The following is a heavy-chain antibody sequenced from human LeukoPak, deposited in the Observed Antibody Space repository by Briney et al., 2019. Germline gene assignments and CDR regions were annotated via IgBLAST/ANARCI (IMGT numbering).Heavy chain of an antibody. D-gene: IGHD4-11*01. CDR1: GFTFSSYS. J-gene: IGHJ4*02. Sequence: GGSLRLSCAASGFTFSSYSMNWVRQAPGQGLEWVSYISSSSSTIYYADSVKGRFTISRDNAKNSLYLQMNSLRAEDTAVYYCARDLEGYSGAFDYWGQGTLVTVSS. CDR2: ISSSSSTI. CDR3: ARDLEGYSGAFDY. V-gene: IGHV3-48*01.